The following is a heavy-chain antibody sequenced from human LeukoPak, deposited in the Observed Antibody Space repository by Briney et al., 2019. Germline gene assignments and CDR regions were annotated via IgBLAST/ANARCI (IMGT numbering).Heavy chain of an antibody. V-gene: IGHV4-4*07. Sequence: PSETLSLTCAVSGGSIGNYYWSWIRQPAGKGLEGIGRSSSSGTTNSNPSLESRVTMSMDTSMNQFSLKLTSVTAADTAVYYCARQNDSGDFWYFDLWGRGTLVTGSS. CDR1: GGSIGNYY. CDR2: SSSSGTT. J-gene: IGHJ2*01. D-gene: IGHD4-17*01. CDR3: ARQNDSGDFWYFDL.